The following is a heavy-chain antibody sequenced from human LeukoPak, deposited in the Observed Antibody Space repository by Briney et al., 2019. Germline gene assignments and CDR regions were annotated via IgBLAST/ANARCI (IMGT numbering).Heavy chain of an antibody. D-gene: IGHD2-21*02. CDR2: IYYSGST. CDR1: GGSISSYY. Sequence: SDTLSLTCTVSGGSISSYYWSWIRQPPGKGLEWVGYIYYSGSTNYNPSLKSRVTISVDTSKNQFSLKLSSVTAADTAVYYCARDLTALAFDIWGQGTMVTVSS. CDR3: ARDLTALAFDI. V-gene: IGHV4-59*01. J-gene: IGHJ3*02.